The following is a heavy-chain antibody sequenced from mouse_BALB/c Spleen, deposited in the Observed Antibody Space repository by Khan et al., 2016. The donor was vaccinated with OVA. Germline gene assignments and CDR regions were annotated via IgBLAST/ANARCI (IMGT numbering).Heavy chain of an antibody. J-gene: IGHJ3*01. Sequence: VQLQQSGAELARPGASVKMSCKASGYTFTSYTIHWIKLRPGQGLEWIGFINPSNGYTNYNQKFKDKATLTADKSSTTVYMQLSSLTSDDSAVYNGVRDGAYHRIDGWFAYWGQGTLVTVSA. V-gene: IGHV1-4*01. D-gene: IGHD2-14*01. CDR3: VRDGAYHRIDGWFAY. CDR1: GYTFTSYT. CDR2: INPSNGYT.